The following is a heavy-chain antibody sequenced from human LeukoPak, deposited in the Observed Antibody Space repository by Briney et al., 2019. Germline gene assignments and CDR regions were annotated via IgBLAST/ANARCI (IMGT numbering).Heavy chain of an antibody. D-gene: IGHD3-9*01. V-gene: IGHV3-13*01. CDR3: ARSLDYDKNAFDI. Sequence: GRTLRLSCASSGFTFSSYDMHWAPEATRKGLEYVSAIATAGDTYYSGSVKGRFTISRENAKNSLYLQMNSRRAGDTAVYYCARSLDYDKNAFDIWGQGTMVTVSS. J-gene: IGHJ3*02. CDR1: GFTFSSYD. CDR2: IATAGDT.